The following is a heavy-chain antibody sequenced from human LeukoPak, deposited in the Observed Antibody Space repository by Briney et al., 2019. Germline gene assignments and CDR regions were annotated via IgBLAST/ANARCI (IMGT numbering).Heavy chain of an antibody. V-gene: IGHV3-23*01. CDR2: ISGSGGST. Sequence: GGSLRLSCAASGFTLSSYAMSWVRQAPGKGLEWVSTISGSGGSTYYADSVKGRFTISRDNSKNTLYLQMNSLRAEDTAVYYCAKGVERRFNPDYWGQGTLVTVSS. CDR3: AKGVERRFNPDY. J-gene: IGHJ4*02. CDR1: GFTLSSYA. D-gene: IGHD1-1*01.